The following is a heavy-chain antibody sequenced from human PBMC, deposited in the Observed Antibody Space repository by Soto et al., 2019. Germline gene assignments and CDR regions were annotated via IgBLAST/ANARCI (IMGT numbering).Heavy chain of an antibody. CDR1: GFTFSSYG. J-gene: IGHJ3*02. D-gene: IGHD6-13*01. V-gene: IGHV3-33*01. CDR3: ARDEAIGYSSSWLDHTEAFDI. Sequence: QVQLVESGGGVVQPGRSLRLSCAASGFTFSSYGMHWVRQAPGKGLEWVAVIWYDGSNKYYADSVKGRFTISRDNSKNTLYLQKNSLRAEDTAVYYCARDEAIGYSSSWLDHTEAFDIWGPGKMVTVSS. CDR2: IWYDGSNK.